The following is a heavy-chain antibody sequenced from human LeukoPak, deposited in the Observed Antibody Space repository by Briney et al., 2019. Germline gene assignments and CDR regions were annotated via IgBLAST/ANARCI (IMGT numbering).Heavy chain of an antibody. Sequence: GGSLRLSCAASGFTFSSYWMHWVRQAPGKGLVWVSRINSDGSSTSYAASVKGRFTISRENAKNTLYLQMNSLRAEDTAVYYCARETSVEMATIYDYWGQGTLVTVSS. CDR2: INSDGSST. CDR1: GFTFSSYW. J-gene: IGHJ4*02. V-gene: IGHV3-74*01. CDR3: ARETSVEMATIYDY. D-gene: IGHD5-24*01.